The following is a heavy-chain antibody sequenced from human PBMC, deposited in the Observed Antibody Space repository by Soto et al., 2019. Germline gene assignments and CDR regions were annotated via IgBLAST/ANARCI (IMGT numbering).Heavy chain of an antibody. CDR2: ISGSGGST. CDR3: AKGTYYYDSSGYYYGDY. D-gene: IGHD3-22*01. Sequence: VQLLESGGGLVQPGGSLRLSCAASGFTFSSYAMSWVRQAPGKGLEWVSAISGSGGSTYYADSVKGRFTISRDNSKNTLYLQMNSLRAEDTAVYYCAKGTYYYDSSGYYYGDYWGQGTLVTVSS. CDR1: GFTFSSYA. V-gene: IGHV3-23*01. J-gene: IGHJ4*02.